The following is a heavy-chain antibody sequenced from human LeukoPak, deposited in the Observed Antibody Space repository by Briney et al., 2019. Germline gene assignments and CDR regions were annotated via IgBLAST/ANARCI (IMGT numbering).Heavy chain of an antibody. Sequence: GGSLRLSCAASGFTVSSNYMSWVRQAPGKGLEWVSVIYSGGSTYYADSVKGRFTISRDNSKNTLYLQMNSLRAEDTAVYYCARRGCRSTSCYDYYCYMDVWGKGTTVTVSS. CDR3: ARRGCRSTSCYDYYCYMDV. J-gene: IGHJ6*03. CDR2: IYSGGST. CDR1: GFTVSSNY. V-gene: IGHV3-53*01. D-gene: IGHD2-2*01.